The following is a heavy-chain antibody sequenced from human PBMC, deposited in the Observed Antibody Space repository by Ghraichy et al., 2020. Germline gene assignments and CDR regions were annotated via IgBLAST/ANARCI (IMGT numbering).Heavy chain of an antibody. CDR2: IYYSGST. D-gene: IGHD4/OR15-4a*01. CDR1: GGSISSDDYS. V-gene: IGHV4-30-4*01. CDR3: ARTMASYYYYGMDV. J-gene: IGHJ6*02. Sequence: SETLSLTCSVSGGSISSDDYSWSRIRQPPGKDLEWIGYIYYSGSTYYNPSLKSRVTISVDTSKNQFSLKLNSVTAADTAVYYCARTMASYYYYGMDVWGQGTTVTVAS.